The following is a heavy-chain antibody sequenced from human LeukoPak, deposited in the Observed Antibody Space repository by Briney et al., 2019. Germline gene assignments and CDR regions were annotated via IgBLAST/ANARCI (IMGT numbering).Heavy chain of an antibody. D-gene: IGHD3-3*01. V-gene: IGHV3-48*01. CDR3: ARDSVITIFGSGWYFDL. Sequence: GGSLRLSCAASGFTLINYSLNWVRQAPGKGLEWVSHIGSSSSTIYYADSVKGRFTISRDNAKNSLYLQMNSLRAEDTAVYYCARDSVITIFGSGWYFDLWGRGTLVTVSS. J-gene: IGHJ2*01. CDR2: IGSSSSTI. CDR1: GFTLINYS.